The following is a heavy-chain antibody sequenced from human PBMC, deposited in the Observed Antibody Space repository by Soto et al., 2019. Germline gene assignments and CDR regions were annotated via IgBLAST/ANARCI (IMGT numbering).Heavy chain of an antibody. V-gene: IGHV1-69*13. CDR3: ARPDANWGGPDAFDI. D-gene: IGHD7-27*01. Sequence: SVKVSCKASGGTFSSYAIIWVRQAPGQGLEWMGGIIPIFGTANYAQKFQGRVTITADESTSTAYMELSSLRSEDTAVYYCARPDANWGGPDAFDIWGQGTMVTVSS. CDR1: GGTFSSYA. CDR2: IIPIFGTA. J-gene: IGHJ3*02.